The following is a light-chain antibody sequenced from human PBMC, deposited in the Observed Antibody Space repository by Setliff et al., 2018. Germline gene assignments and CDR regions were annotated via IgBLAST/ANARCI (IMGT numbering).Light chain of an antibody. CDR3: CSYVGSHTLRV. J-gene: IGLJ1*01. Sequence: QSALTQPRSVSGSPGQSVTSSCTGTSSDVGGYNYVSWYQQHPGRAPKLMIYDVYXXXSGXXXXXXXXXXXXXXSLTISGLQAEDEADYYCCSYVGSHTLRVFGTGTKVTVL. CDR2: DVY. CDR1: SSDVGGYNY. V-gene: IGLV2-11*01.